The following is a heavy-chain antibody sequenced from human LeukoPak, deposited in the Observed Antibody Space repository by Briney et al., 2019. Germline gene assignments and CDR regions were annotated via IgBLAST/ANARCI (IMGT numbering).Heavy chain of an antibody. CDR2: ISGSGGST. J-gene: IGHJ2*01. CDR1: GFTFSSYA. CDR3: ARDDSSGSWYFDL. V-gene: IGHV3-23*01. Sequence: GGSLRLSCAASGFTFSSYAMSWVRQAPGKGLEWVSAISGSGGSTYYVDSLKGRFTISRDNAKNSLYLQMNSLRAEDTAVYYCARDDSSGSWYFDLWGRGTLVTVSS. D-gene: IGHD3-22*01.